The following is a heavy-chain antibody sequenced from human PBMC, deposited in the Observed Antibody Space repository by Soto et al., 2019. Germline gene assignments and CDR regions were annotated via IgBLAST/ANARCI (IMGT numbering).Heavy chain of an antibody. CDR2: IYPGDSDT. CDR1: GYSFTSYW. J-gene: IGHJ4*02. V-gene: IGHV5-51*01. CDR3: ARLFDTSGWYDY. D-gene: IGHD6-19*01. Sequence: GESLKISCKGSGYSFTSYWIGWVRQMPGKGLERMGIIYPGDSDTRYSPSFQGQVTISADKSITTTYLQWGSLKASDTAIYYCARLFDTSGWYDYWGQGTLVTVSS.